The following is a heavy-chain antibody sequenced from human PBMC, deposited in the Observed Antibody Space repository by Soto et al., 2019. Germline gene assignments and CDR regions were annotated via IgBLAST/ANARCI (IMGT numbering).Heavy chain of an antibody. D-gene: IGHD1-20*01. CDR1: GGSISSYY. J-gene: IGHJ4*02. CDR3: ARAYKWNDGSFDY. Sequence: PSETLSLTCTVSGGSISSYYWSWIRQPPGKGLEWIGYIYYSGSTNYNPSLKSRVTISVDTSKNQFSLKLSSVTAADTAVYYCARAYKWNDGSFDYWGQGTLVTVSS. V-gene: IGHV4-59*01. CDR2: IYYSGST.